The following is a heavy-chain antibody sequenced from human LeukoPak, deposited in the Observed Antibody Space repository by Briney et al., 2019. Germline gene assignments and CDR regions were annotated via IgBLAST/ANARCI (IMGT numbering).Heavy chain of an antibody. V-gene: IGHV3-23*01. J-gene: IGHJ6*02. CDR1: GFTFSSYA. CDR2: ISGSGGST. D-gene: IGHD3-16*01. Sequence: GGSLRLSCAASGFTFSSYAMSWVRQAPGKGLEGVSAISGSGGSTYYADSVKGRFTISRDNSKNTLYLQMNSLRAEDTAVYYCAKVWSYFYSYYGMDVWGQGTTVTVSS. CDR3: AKVWSYFYSYYGMDV.